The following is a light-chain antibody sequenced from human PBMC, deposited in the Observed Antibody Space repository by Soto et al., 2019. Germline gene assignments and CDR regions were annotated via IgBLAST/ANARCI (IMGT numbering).Light chain of an antibody. Sequence: DVQMTQSPSSLSASVGDSLTLTCRASQTVTSYLNWYQQKPGKVPKLLIYAASTLQSGVPSRFSGSGSGTGFTLTIISLQPEDFATYYCQQSYRFPKTFGRGTKVDIK. J-gene: IGKJ1*01. CDR2: AAS. V-gene: IGKV1-39*01. CDR3: QQSYRFPKT. CDR1: QTVTSY.